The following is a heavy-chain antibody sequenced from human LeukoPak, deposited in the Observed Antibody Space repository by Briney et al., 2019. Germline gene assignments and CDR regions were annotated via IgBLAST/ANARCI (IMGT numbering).Heavy chain of an antibody. CDR3: AKEDLYGSVKWFDP. CDR1: GFTFTIYA. CDR2: SGSGGST. Sequence: GGSLRLSCAASGFTFTIYAMTWVPQAPGKGLEWVSASGSGGSTYYADSVKGRFTISRDNSKNTLYLQMSSLRAEDTAVYYCAKEDLYGSVKWFDPWGQGTLVTVSS. J-gene: IGHJ5*02. D-gene: IGHD3-10*01. V-gene: IGHV3-23*01.